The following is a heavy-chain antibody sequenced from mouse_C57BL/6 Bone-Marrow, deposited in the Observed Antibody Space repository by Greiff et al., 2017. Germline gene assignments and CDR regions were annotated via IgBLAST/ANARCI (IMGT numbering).Heavy chain of an antibody. D-gene: IGHD1-1*01. J-gene: IGHJ2*01. CDR1: GYTFTSYW. CDR2: IDPSDSET. CDR3: ARVIYYYGSSYGDY. V-gene: IGHV1-52*01. Sequence: QVHVKQPGAELVRPGSSVKLSCKASGYTFTSYWMHWVKQRPIQGLEWIGNIDPSDSETHYNQKFQDKATLTVDKSSSTAYMQLSSLTSEDSAVYYCARVIYYYGSSYGDYWGQGTTLTVSS.